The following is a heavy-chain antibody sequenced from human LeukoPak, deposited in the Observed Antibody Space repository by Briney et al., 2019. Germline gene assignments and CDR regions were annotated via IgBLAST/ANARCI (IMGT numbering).Heavy chain of an antibody. Sequence: ASVKVSCTASGYTFTDYYMHWVRQAPGQGLEWMGWINPNSGGTNYAQKFQGRVTMTKDTSISTAYMEVSRLRSDDTAVYYCARVRIGQQLDKYYYYAMDVWGQGTTVTVSS. CDR1: GYTFTDYY. CDR2: INPNSGGT. CDR3: ARVRIGQQLDKYYYYAMDV. J-gene: IGHJ6*02. V-gene: IGHV1-2*02. D-gene: IGHD6-13*01.